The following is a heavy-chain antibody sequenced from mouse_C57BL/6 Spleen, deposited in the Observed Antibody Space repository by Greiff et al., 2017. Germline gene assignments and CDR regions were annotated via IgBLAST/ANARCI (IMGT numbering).Heavy chain of an antibody. V-gene: IGHV5-4*01. CDR2: ISDGGSYT. D-gene: IGHD2-1*01. CDR1: GFTFSSYA. CDR3: ARGEYGTDWYFDV. J-gene: IGHJ1*03. Sequence: EVQRVESGGGLVKPGGSLKLSCAASGFTFSSYALSWVRQTPEKRLEWVATISDGGSYTYYPDNVKGRFTISRDNAKNNMYLQMSHLKSEYTAMYYCARGEYGTDWYFDVWGTGTTVTVSS.